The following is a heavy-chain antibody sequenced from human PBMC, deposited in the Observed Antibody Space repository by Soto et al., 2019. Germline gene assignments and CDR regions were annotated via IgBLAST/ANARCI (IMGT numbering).Heavy chain of an antibody. CDR1: GLTFSSYA. Sequence: SVKVSCKHSGLTFSSYAILLLRQYTGQWLECVLVIFPIVGTANYAQKFQGRVTITADPSTSTAYMVLSSQRSEDRAVYYCARDIGGDYGSSSPNDHYYAIDVWGQGTTVTVSS. CDR3: ARDIGGDYGSSSPNDHYYAIDV. V-gene: IGHV1-69*13. J-gene: IGHJ6*02. D-gene: IGHD3-22*01. CDR2: IFPIVGTA.